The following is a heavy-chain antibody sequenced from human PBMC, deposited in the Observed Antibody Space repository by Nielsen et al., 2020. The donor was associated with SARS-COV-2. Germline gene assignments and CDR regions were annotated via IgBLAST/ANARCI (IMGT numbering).Heavy chain of an antibody. V-gene: IGHV4-59*01. CDR1: GGSISSYY. Sequence: SETLSLTCTVSGGSISSYYWSWIRQPPGKGPEWIGYIYYSGSTNYNPSLKSRVTISVDTSKNQFSLKLSSVTAADTAVYYCARGAQWLVPLDPWGQGTLVTVSS. D-gene: IGHD6-19*01. CDR2: IYYSGST. CDR3: ARGAQWLVPLDP. J-gene: IGHJ5*02.